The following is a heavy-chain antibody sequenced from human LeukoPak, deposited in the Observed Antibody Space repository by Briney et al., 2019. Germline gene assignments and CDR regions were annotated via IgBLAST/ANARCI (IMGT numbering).Heavy chain of an antibody. J-gene: IGHJ5*02. CDR3: ARDILYSSSSSNWFDP. V-gene: IGHV1-18*01. Sequence: ASVKVSCKASGYTFTSYGISWVRQAPGQGLEWMGWISAFNGNTNYAQKLQGRVTMTTDTSTSTAYMELRSLRSDDTAVYYCARDILYSSSSSNWFDPWGQGTLVTVSS. D-gene: IGHD6-13*01. CDR2: ISAFNGNT. CDR1: GYTFTSYG.